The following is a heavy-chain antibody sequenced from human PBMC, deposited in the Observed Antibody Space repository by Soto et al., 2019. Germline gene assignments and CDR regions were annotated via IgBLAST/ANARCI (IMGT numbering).Heavy chain of an antibody. J-gene: IGHJ4*02. CDR2: IIPIFGTA. CDR1: GGAFSSYS. D-gene: IGHD3-22*01. V-gene: IGHV1-69*13. Sequence: SVKVCCKASGGAFSSYSISWVRQAPGQGLEWMGGIIPIFGTANYAQKFQGRVTITADESTSTAYMELSSLRSEDTAVYYCARAYYYDSSGYPSLLSFDYWGQGTLVTVSS. CDR3: ARAYYYDSSGYPSLLSFDY.